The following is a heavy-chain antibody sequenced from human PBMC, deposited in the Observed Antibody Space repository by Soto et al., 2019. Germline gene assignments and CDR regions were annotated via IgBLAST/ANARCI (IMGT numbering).Heavy chain of an antibody. D-gene: IGHD2-8*01. Sequence: SETLSLTCSVSGGSISSGYWTWIRHPPGTGLEWIGYIYLGGSINYNPSLKSRVIISVDTAKNQFSLSLSSVTAADTAVYCCTGPYYATDGFILDPWRQGTSDTVPS. V-gene: IGHV4-59*01. CDR2: IYLGGSI. J-gene: IGHJ5*02. CDR1: GGSISSGY. CDR3: TGPYYATDGFILDP.